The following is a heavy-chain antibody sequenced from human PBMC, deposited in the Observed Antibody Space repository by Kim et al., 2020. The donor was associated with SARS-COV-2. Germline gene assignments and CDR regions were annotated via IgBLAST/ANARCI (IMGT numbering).Heavy chain of an antibody. J-gene: IGHJ4*02. CDR1: GGSISSSSYY. CDR2: IYYSGST. V-gene: IGHV4-39*01. CDR3: ARISRGSYLAY. Sequence: SETLSLTCTVSGGSISSSSYYWGWIRQPPGKGLEWIGSIYYSGSTYYNPSLKSRVTISVDTSKNQFSLKLSSVTAADTAVYYCARISRGSYLAYWGQGTLVTVSS. D-gene: IGHD1-26*01.